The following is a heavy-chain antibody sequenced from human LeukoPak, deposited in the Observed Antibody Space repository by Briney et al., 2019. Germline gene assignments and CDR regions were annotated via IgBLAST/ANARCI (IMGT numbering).Heavy chain of an antibody. CDR1: GFTVSSNY. CDR3: ARVQWGPYSSSSYYFDY. J-gene: IGHJ4*02. CDR2: IYSGGST. Sequence: SGGSLRLSCAAYGFTVSSNYMSWVRQAPGKGLEWVSVIYSGGSTYYADSVKGRFTISRDNSKNTLYLQMNSLRAEDTAVYYCARVQWGPYSSSSYYFDYWGQGTLVTLSS. V-gene: IGHV3-53*01. D-gene: IGHD6-6*01.